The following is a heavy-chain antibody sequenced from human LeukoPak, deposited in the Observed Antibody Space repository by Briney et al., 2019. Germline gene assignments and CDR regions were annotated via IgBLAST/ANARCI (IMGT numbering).Heavy chain of an antibody. CDR3: ARGGGYDSSGYYYVLDY. J-gene: IGHJ4*02. V-gene: IGHV4-34*01. D-gene: IGHD3-22*01. CDR2: INHSGST. CDR1: GGSFSGYY. Sequence: PSETLSLTCAVYGGSFSGYYWSWLRQPPGKGLEWIGEINHSGSTNYNPSLKSRVTISVDTSKNQFSLKLSSVTAADTAVYYCARGGGYDSSGYYYVLDYWGQGTLVTVSS.